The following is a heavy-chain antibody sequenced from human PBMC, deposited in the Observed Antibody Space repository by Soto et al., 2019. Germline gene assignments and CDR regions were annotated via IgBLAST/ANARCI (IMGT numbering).Heavy chain of an antibody. J-gene: IGHJ6*02. D-gene: IGHD3-16*02. CDR1: GGTFSSYA. CDR3: ARDLDDYVWGSYRYGGGGYYYYGMDV. Sequence: SVKVSCKASGGTFSSYAISWVRQAPGQGLEWMGGIIPIFGTANYAQKFQGRVTITADESTSTAYMELSSLRSEDTAVYYCARDLDDYVWGSYRYGGGGYYYYGMDVWG. V-gene: IGHV1-69*13. CDR2: IIPIFGTA.